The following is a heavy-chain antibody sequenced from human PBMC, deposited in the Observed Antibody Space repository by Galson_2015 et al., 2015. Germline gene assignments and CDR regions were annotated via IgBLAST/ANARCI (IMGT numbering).Heavy chain of an antibody. CDR2: VKSKTDGGTT. CDR3: TTDVPYGSGSYYNVWFDP. Sequence: LRLSCAASGFTFSQAWMSWVRQAPGTGLEWVGRVKSKTDGGTTDYAAPVKGRFTISRDDSKNTLYLQMNSLKTEDTAVYYCTTDVPYGSGSYYNVWFDPWGQGTLVTVSS. CDR1: GFTFSQAW. D-gene: IGHD3-10*01. V-gene: IGHV3-15*01. J-gene: IGHJ5*02.